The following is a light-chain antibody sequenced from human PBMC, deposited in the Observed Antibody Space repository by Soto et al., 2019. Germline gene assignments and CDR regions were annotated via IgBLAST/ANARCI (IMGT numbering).Light chain of an antibody. CDR1: SSDVGGYNY. Sequence: QSVLTQPPSASGSPGQSVTISCTETSSDVGGYNYVSWHQQHPGKAPKLVIYEVSKRPSGVPDRFSGSKSGNTASLTVSGLQAEDEADYYCSSYAGSNNYVFGTGTKLTVL. CDR2: EVS. V-gene: IGLV2-8*01. J-gene: IGLJ1*01. CDR3: SSYAGSNNYV.